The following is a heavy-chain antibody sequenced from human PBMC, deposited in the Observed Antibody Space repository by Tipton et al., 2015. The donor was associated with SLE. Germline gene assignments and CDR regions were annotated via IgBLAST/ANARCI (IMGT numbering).Heavy chain of an antibody. J-gene: IGHJ6*02. CDR1: GDSISGQY. D-gene: IGHD4/OR15-4a*01. V-gene: IGHV4-31*03. Sequence: TLSLTCTVSGDSISGQYWSWIRPHPGKGLEWIGYIYYSGSTYYNPSLKSRVTISVDTSKNQFSLKLSSVTAADTAVYYCVRQGGTMGPYHRIDFWGQGTTVTVSS. CDR2: IYYSGST. CDR3: VRQGGTMGPYHRIDF.